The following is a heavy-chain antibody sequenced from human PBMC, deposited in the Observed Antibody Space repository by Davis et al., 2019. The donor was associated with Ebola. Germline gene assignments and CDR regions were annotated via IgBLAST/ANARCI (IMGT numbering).Heavy chain of an antibody. CDR2: INSDESST. CDR3: TREGPGQQQAVQSGRGAFDI. D-gene: IGHD6-13*01. J-gene: IGHJ3*02. CDR1: GFTFSSYI. Sequence: GESLKISCAASGFTFSSYIMNWVRQAPGKGLVWVSRINSDESSTSHADSVKGRFTISRDNAKNTLYLQMNSLRDEDTAVYFCTREGPGQQQAVQSGRGAFDIWGQGTMVTVS. V-gene: IGHV3-74*01.